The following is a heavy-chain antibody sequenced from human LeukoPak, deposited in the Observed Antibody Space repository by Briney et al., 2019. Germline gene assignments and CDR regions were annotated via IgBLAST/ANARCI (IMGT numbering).Heavy chain of an antibody. CDR1: GGSFSGYY. J-gene: IGHJ4*02. D-gene: IGHD2-2*01. V-gene: IGHV4-34*01. Sequence: SETLSLTCAVYGGSFSGYYWSWIRQPPGKGLEWIGEINHSGSANYNPSLKSRVTISVDTSKNQFSLKLSSVTAADTAVYYCARGYAMPDYGGQGTLVTVSS. CDR2: INHSGSA. CDR3: ARGYAMPDY.